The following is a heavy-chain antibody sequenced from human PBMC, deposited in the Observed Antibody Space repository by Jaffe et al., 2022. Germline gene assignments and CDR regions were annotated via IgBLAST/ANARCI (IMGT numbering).Heavy chain of an antibody. Sequence: QVQLVESGGGVVQPGGSLRLSCAASGFTFSSYGMHWVRQAPGKGLEWVAFIRYDGSNKYYADSVKGRFTISRDNSKNTLYLQMNSLRAEDTAVYYCAKDRLFGSYAASYYYYMDVWGKGTTVTVSS. CDR3: AKDRLFGSYAASYYYYMDV. D-gene: IGHD3-16*01. J-gene: IGHJ6*03. CDR1: GFTFSSYG. V-gene: IGHV3-30*02. CDR2: IRYDGSNK.